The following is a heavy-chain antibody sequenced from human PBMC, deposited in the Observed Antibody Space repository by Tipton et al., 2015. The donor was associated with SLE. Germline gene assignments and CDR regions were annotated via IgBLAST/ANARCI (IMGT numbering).Heavy chain of an antibody. CDR2: IYASGST. CDR1: GGSITNDNHY. CDR3: ARAGLATSYYYYMDV. Sequence: TLSLTCTVSGGSITNDNHYWSWIRQPAGKGLEWIGRIYASGSTNYNPSLKSRVTISVDTSKNQFSLKLSSVTAADTAVYYCARAGLATSYYYYMDVWGKGTTVTVSS. V-gene: IGHV4-61*02. J-gene: IGHJ6*03. D-gene: IGHD5-12*01.